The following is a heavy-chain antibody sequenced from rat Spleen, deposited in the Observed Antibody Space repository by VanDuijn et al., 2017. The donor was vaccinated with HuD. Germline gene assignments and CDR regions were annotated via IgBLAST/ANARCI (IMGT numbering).Heavy chain of an antibody. V-gene: IGHV5-29*01. D-gene: IGHD1-9*01. Sequence: EVQLVESDGGLAQPGRSLKLSCAASGFTFNNYGMAWVRQAPTKGLEWVAAISYDGISTYYRDSVKGRFTISRDNAKSSLYLQMDSLRSEDTATYYCARHGYNSYFDYWGQGVMVTVSS. J-gene: IGHJ2*01. CDR1: GFTFNNYG. CDR2: ISYDGIST. CDR3: ARHGYNSYFDY.